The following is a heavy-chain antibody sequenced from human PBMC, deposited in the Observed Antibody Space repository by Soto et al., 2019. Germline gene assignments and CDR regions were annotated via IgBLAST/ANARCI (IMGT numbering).Heavy chain of an antibody. CDR1: GYTFTSYA. Sequence: ASVRVSCKASGYTFTSYAMHWVRQAPGQRLEWMGWINAGNGNTKYSQKLQGRVTNIRDTSASTAYMELSSLRSEDTAVYYCARARQVLSDYYYGIDVCGQGTTSTVSS. CDR2: INAGNGNT. CDR3: ARARQVLSDYYYGIDV. D-gene: IGHD6-19*01. J-gene: IGHJ6*02. V-gene: IGHV1-3*01.